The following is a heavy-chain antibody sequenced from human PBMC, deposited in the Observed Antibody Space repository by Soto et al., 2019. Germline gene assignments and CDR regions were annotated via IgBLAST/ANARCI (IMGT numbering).Heavy chain of an antibody. V-gene: IGHV3-33*01. Sequence: GGSLRLSCAASGFTFSSYGMHWVRQAPGKGLEWVAVIWYDGSNKYYADSVKGRFTISRDNSKNTLYLQMNSLRAEDTAVYYCVRGGEMATIPLDYWGQGTLVTVSS. CDR1: GFTFSSYG. J-gene: IGHJ4*02. CDR2: IWYDGSNK. CDR3: VRGGEMATIPLDY. D-gene: IGHD5-12*01.